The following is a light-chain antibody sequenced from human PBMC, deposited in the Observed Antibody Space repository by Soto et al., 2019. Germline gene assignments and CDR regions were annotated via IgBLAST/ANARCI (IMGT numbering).Light chain of an antibody. V-gene: IGLV1-44*01. CDR2: TNT. CDR3: ASWDDSLNAPV. Sequence: VLTQPPSASGTPGQRVTISCSGSSSNVGGNPVNWYQHVPTTAPKLLIYTNTQRPSGVPDRFSGSKSGTSASLAISGLQSEDEADYYRASWDDSLNAPVFGTGTKVTVL. CDR1: SSNVGGNP. J-gene: IGLJ1*01.